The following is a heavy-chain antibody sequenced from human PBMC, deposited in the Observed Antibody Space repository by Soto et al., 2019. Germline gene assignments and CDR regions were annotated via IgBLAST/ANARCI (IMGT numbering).Heavy chain of an antibody. CDR2: ISAYNGNT. CDR3: ARPIRKYSSGWGYYFDY. V-gene: IGHV1-18*01. Sequence: ASVKVSCKASGYTFTSYGISWVRQAPGQGLEWMGWISAYNGNTNYAQKLQGRVTMTTDTSTSTAYMELRSLGSDDTAVYYCARPIRKYSSGWGYYFDYWGQGTLVTVSS. CDR1: GYTFTSYG. D-gene: IGHD6-19*01. J-gene: IGHJ4*02.